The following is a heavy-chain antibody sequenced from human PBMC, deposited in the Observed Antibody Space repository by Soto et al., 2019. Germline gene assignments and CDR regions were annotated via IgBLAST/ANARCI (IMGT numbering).Heavy chain of an antibody. V-gene: IGHV1-69*01. J-gene: IGHJ4*02. D-gene: IGHD3-10*01. Sequence: ASVKVSCKASGGTFSNYAIAWVRQAPGQGLECMGGLIPISGTTNYAQKFQGRVTITADESTSTAYMELRSLRAEDTALYYCAKSGLDYSGSGRFFDYWGQGALVTVSS. CDR2: LIPISGTT. CDR1: GGTFSNYA. CDR3: AKSGLDYSGSGRFFDY.